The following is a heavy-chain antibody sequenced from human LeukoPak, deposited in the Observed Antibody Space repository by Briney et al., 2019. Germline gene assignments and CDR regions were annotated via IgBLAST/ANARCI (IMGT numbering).Heavy chain of an antibody. CDR1: GFTFSTSW. CDR2: VESNGRNT. Sequence: GGSLRLFCAASGFTFSTSWMHWVRQAPGKGLVWVSRVESNGRNTIYADSVKGRFTISRDNRKNTLYLQMSSLRAEDTAVYYCARDGSAYNFDYWGQGTLVTVSS. V-gene: IGHV3-74*01. D-gene: IGHD5-24*01. J-gene: IGHJ4*02. CDR3: ARDGSAYNFDY.